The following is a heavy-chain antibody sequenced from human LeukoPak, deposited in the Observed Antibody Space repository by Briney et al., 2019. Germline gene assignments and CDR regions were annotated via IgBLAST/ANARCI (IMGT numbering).Heavy chain of an antibody. Sequence: PSETLSLTCTVSGGSISSYYWSWIRQLPGKGLEWIGYIYYSGSTNYNPSLKSRVTISVDTSKNQFSLKLSSVTAADTAVYYCARDRSYDFWSGYSNFDLWGRGTLVTVSS. CDR1: GGSISSYY. CDR3: ARDRSYDFWSGYSNFDL. V-gene: IGHV4-59*01. J-gene: IGHJ2*01. D-gene: IGHD3-3*01. CDR2: IYYSGST.